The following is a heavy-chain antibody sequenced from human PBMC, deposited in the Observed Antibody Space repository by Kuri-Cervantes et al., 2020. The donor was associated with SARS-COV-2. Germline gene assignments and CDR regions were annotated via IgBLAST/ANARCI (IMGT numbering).Heavy chain of an antibody. CDR2: ISYDGSNK. V-gene: IGHV3-30*12. D-gene: IGHD3-3*01. CDR3: ARGEGFLEWFPIDS. CDR1: GFTFSSYG. Sequence: GGSLRLSCAASGFTFSSYGMHWVRQAPGKGLEWVAVISYDGSNKYYADSVKGRFTISRDNAKNSLYLQMNTLRAEDTAVYYCARGEGFLEWFPIDSWGQGTLVTVSS. J-gene: IGHJ4*02.